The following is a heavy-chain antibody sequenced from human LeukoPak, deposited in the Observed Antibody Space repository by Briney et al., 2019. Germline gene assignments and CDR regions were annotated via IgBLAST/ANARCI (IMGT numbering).Heavy chain of an antibody. Sequence: ASVKVSCKASGYTFTGYYMHWVRQAPGQGLEWMGWINPNSGGTNYAQKFPGRVTITRDTSISTAYMDLSSLRSDDTAVYYCARDKGSSYLSSFDYWGQGTLVTVSS. CDR2: INPNSGGT. V-gene: IGHV1-2*02. J-gene: IGHJ4*02. CDR3: ARDKGSSYLSSFDY. CDR1: GYTFTGYY. D-gene: IGHD2-2*01.